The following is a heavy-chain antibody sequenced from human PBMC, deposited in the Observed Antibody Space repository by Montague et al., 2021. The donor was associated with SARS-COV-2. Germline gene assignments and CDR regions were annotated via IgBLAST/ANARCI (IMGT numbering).Heavy chain of an antibody. CDR3: ARFESQLLFIASYYGMDV. J-gene: IGHJ6*02. V-gene: IGHV4-34*01. CDR2: ISQSGST. Sequence: SETLSLTCAVYGGSFSGYYWSWIRQPPGKGLEWIWEISQSGSTNYNPSLKSRVTISIDTSKNQFSLKLSSVTAADTAVYYCARFESQLLFIASYYGMDVWGQGTTVTVSS. CDR1: GGSFSGYY. D-gene: IGHD2-2*01.